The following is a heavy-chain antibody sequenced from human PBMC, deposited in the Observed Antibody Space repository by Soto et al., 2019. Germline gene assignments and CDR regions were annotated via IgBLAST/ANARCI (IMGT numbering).Heavy chain of an antibody. CDR3: AREVAAAGPLYYYYYYGMDV. J-gene: IGHJ6*02. CDR2: ISSSSSYI. D-gene: IGHD6-13*01. V-gene: IGHV3-21*01. CDR1: GFTFSSYS. Sequence: PGGSLRLSCAASGFTFSSYSMNWVRQAPGKGLEWVSSISSSSSYIYYADSVKGRFTISRDNAKNSLYLQMNSLRAEDTAVYYCAREVAAAGPLYYYYYYGMDVWGQGTTVTVSS.